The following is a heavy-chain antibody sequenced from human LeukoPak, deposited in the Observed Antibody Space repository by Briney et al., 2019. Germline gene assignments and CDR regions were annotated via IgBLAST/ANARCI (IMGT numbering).Heavy chain of an antibody. CDR3: ARLLPASLHYFDY. V-gene: IGHV3-53*01. CDR1: GFSVSSSY. J-gene: IGHJ4*02. Sequence: GGSLRLSCAVSGFSVSSSYLAWVRQTPEKGLEWISVIYGGGSTYSADSVVGRFTTSRDSSHNALYLQMNRLRVEYTAVYYCARLLPASLHYFDYWGQGSLVTVSS. CDR2: IYGGGST. D-gene: IGHD2-15*01.